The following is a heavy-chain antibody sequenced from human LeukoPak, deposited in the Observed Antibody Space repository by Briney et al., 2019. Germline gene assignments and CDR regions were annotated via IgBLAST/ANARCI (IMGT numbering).Heavy chain of an antibody. Sequence: PGGSLRLSCEVSGFTLDRYWMSWVRQSPGKGLEWIGEINQSGSTNHNPSLKSRVTISVDTSKNQFSLKVSSVTAADTAVYYCARGYGSGFAYWGQGTLVTVSS. V-gene: IGHV4-34*01. CDR1: GFTLDRYW. J-gene: IGHJ4*02. CDR3: ARGYGSGFAY. D-gene: IGHD3-10*01. CDR2: INQSGST.